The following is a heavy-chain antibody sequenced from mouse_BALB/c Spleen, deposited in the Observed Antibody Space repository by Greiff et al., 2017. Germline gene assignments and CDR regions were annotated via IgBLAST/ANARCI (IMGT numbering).Heavy chain of an antibody. Sequence: EVKLMESGGGLVQPGGSRKFSCAASGFTFSSFGMHWVRQAPEKGLEWVAYISSGSSTTYYADTVKGRFTISGDTPKNTLFLQMSSLRSEDTAMYYCARLGSGDAMDYWGQGTSVTVSS. CDR2: ISSGSSTT. V-gene: IGHV5-17*02. D-gene: IGHD3-1*01. CDR1: GFTFSSFG. J-gene: IGHJ4*01. CDR3: ARLGSGDAMDY.